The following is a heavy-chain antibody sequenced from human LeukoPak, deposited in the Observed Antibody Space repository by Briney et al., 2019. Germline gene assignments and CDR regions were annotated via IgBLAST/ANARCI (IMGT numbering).Heavy chain of an antibody. CDR2: ISSSGSTI. CDR1: GFTFSSYA. CDR3: ARGMIVVVPFDY. V-gene: IGHV3-48*04. J-gene: IGHJ4*02. Sequence: GGSLRLSCAASGFTFSSYAMSWVRQAPGKGLEWVSYISSSGSTIYYADSVKGRFTISRDNAKNSLYLQMNSLRAEDTAVYYCARGMIVVVPFDYWGQGTLVTVSS. D-gene: IGHD3-22*01.